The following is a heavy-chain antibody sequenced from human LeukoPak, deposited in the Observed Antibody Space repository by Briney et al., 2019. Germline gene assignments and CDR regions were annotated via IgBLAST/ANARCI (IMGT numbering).Heavy chain of an antibody. Sequence: GASVKVSCKASGYTFTSYAMHWVRQAPGQRLEWMGWINAGNGNTKYSQEFQGRVTITRDTSTSTAYMELRSLRSDDTAVYYCARESSDAFDIWGQGTMVTVSS. CDR3: ARESSDAFDI. D-gene: IGHD6-6*01. J-gene: IGHJ3*02. CDR2: INAGNGNT. V-gene: IGHV1-3*01. CDR1: GYTFTSYA.